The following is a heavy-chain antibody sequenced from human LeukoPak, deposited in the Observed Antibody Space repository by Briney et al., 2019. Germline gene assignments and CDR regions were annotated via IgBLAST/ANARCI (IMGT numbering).Heavy chain of an antibody. V-gene: IGHV3-23*01. CDR3: AKDASCSN. Sequence: PGGSLRLSXAASGFTFSSSAMSWVRQAPGKGLEWVSTITNSGDSTYYADSVKGRFTISRDNSKNTVYLQVNSLRADDTAVYYCAKDASCSNWGQGTLVTVSS. CDR2: ITNSGDST. D-gene: IGHD3-10*02. J-gene: IGHJ4*02. CDR1: GFTFSSSA.